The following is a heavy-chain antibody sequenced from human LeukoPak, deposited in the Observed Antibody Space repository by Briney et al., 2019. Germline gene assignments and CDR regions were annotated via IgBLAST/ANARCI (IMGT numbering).Heavy chain of an antibody. Sequence: SETLSLTCTVSGGSISIYYWSWIRQPPGKGLEWVGYIYYSGSTNYNPSLKSRVTISVDTSKNQFSLKLSSVTAADTAVYYCARGPTTVPATYYFDYWGQGTLVTVSS. CDR1: GGSISIYY. CDR2: IYYSGST. CDR3: ARGPTTVPATYYFDY. D-gene: IGHD4-11*01. V-gene: IGHV4-59*01. J-gene: IGHJ4*02.